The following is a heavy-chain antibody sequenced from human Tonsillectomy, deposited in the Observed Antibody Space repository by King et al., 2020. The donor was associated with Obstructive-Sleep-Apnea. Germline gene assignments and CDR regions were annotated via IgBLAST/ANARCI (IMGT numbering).Heavy chain of an antibody. J-gene: IGHJ4*02. CDR1: GGSISSYY. V-gene: IGHV4-59*08. D-gene: IGHD3-10*01. CDR2: ISYSGST. Sequence: VQLPESGPGLVKPSATLSLTCTVSGGSISSYYWSWIRQPPGKGLEWIGYISYSGSTNYNPSLKSRVTISIETSKKQFSLKLTSVTAADTAVYYCARRRGLGELFTVFDYWGQGTLVTVSS. CDR3: ARRRGLGELFTVFDY.